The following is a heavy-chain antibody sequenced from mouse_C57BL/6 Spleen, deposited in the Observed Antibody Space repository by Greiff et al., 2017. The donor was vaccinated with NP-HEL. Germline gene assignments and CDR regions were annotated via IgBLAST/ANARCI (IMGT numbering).Heavy chain of an antibody. V-gene: IGHV1-15*01. CDR1: GYTFTDYE. CDR3: TRESNWAWFAY. CDR2: IDPETGGT. J-gene: IGHJ3*01. D-gene: IGHD4-1*01. Sequence: QVQLQQSGAELVRPGASVTLSCKASGYTFTDYEMHWVKQTPVHGLEWIGAIDPETGGTAYNQKFKGKAILTADQSSSTAYMELRSLTSEDSAVYYCTRESNWAWFAYWGQGTLVTVSA.